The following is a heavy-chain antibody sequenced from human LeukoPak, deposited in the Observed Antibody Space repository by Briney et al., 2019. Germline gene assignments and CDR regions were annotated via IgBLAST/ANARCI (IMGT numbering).Heavy chain of an antibody. V-gene: IGHV3-7*01. Sequence: GGSLRLSCTASGFTFGSHWMIWVRRAPGKGLEWVANTNQDGSRKKYVDSVRGRFTVSRDNAKNSLYLQMNSLRAEDTAVYYCQGIAVAGPTNWGQGTLVTVSS. CDR2: TNQDGSRK. D-gene: IGHD6-19*01. CDR3: QGIAVAGPTN. CDR1: GFTFGSHW. J-gene: IGHJ4*02.